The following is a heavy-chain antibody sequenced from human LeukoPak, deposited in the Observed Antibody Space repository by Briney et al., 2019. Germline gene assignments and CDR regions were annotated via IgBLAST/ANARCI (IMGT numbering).Heavy chain of an antibody. D-gene: IGHD2-2*02. CDR3: AREGRYQLLYGSFDY. V-gene: IGHV4-4*07. CDR2: IYTSGST. CDR1: GGSISSYY. J-gene: IGHJ4*02. Sequence: PSETLSLTCTVSGGSISSYYWSWIRQPAGKGLEWIGRIYTSGSTNYNPSLKSRVTMSADTSKNQFSLKLSSVTAADTVVYYCAREGRYQLLYGSFDYWGQGTLVTVSS.